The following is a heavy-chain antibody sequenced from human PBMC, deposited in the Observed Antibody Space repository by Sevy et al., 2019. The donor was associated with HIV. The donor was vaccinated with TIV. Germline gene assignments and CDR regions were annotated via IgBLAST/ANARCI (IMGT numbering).Heavy chain of an antibody. V-gene: IGHV3-23*01. CDR2: ISGSGGST. D-gene: IGHD3-22*01. Sequence: GGSLRLSCAASGFTFSSYAMSWVRQAPGKGLEWVSAISGSGGSTYYADSVKGRFTISRDNSKNTLYLQMNSLRAEDTAVYYCASLPNNYYDTSGYSGKDAFDIWGQGTMVTVSS. J-gene: IGHJ3*02. CDR3: ASLPNNYYDTSGYSGKDAFDI. CDR1: GFTFSSYA.